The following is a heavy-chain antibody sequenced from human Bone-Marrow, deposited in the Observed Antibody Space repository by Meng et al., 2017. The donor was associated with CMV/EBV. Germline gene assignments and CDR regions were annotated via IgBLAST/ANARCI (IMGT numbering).Heavy chain of an antibody. V-gene: IGHV1-2*02. D-gene: IGHD6-6*01. CDR3: ARDGAARVFWFPNWFDP. CDR1: GYTFTGYY. J-gene: IGHJ5*02. CDR2: INPNSGGT. Sequence: ASVKVSCKASGYTFTGYYMHWVRQAPGQGLEWMGWINPNSGGTNYAQKFQGRVTMTRDTSISTAYMEQSRLRSGDSAVDYWARDGAARVFWFPNWFDPWGQGTLVTVSS.